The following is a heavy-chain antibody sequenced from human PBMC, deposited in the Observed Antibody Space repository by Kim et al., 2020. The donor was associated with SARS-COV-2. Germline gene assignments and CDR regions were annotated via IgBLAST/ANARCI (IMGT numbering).Heavy chain of an antibody. CDR3: AKVGTLDDYYDSSGYYPDY. D-gene: IGHD3-22*01. V-gene: IGHV3-23*01. Sequence: KGRFTISRDNSQNTLYLQMNSLRAEDTAVYYCAKVGTLDDYYDSSGYYPDYWGQGTLVTVSS. J-gene: IGHJ4*02.